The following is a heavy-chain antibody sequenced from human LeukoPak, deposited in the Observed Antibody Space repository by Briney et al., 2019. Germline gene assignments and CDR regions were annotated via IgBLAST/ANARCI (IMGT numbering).Heavy chain of an antibody. CDR3: ARDRPGDY. V-gene: IGHV3-53*01. CDR2: IYSGGST. J-gene: IGHJ4*02. D-gene: IGHD1-14*01. Sequence: GGSLRLSCAASGFTFKSAWMNWVRQAPGKGLEWVSVIYSGGSTYYADSVKGRFTISRDNSKNTLYLQMNSLRAEDTAVYYCARDRPGDYWGQGTLVTVSS. CDR1: GFTFKSAW.